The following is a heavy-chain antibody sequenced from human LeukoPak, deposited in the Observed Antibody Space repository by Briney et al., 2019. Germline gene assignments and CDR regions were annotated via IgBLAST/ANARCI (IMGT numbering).Heavy chain of an antibody. CDR3: ASGTVNGFSRAYFDY. Sequence: AGGSLRLSCAASGFTFSSYSMNWVRQAPGKGLEWVSSISSSSSYIYYADSVKGRFTISRDNAKNSPYLQMNSLRAEDTAVYYCASGTVNGFSRAYFDYWGQGTLVTVAS. V-gene: IGHV3-21*01. J-gene: IGHJ4*02. CDR2: ISSSSSYI. CDR1: GFTFSSYS. D-gene: IGHD3-3*02.